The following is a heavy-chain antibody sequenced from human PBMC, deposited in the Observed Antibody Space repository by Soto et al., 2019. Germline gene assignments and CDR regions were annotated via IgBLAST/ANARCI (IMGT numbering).Heavy chain of an antibody. D-gene: IGHD2-15*01. CDR3: AKALVVVAATNFDY. CDR1: GFTFSSYW. J-gene: IGHJ4*02. Sequence: GGSLRLSCAASGFTFSSYWMHWVRQAPGKGLVWVSRINSDGSSTSYADSVKGRFTISRDNSKNTLYLQMNSLRAEDTAVYYCAKALVVVAATNFDYWGQGTQVTVSS. CDR2: INSDGSST. V-gene: IGHV3-74*01.